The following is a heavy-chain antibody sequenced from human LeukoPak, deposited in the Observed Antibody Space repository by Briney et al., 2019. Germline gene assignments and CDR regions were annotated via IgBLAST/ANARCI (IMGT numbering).Heavy chain of an antibody. D-gene: IGHD1-26*01. CDR1: GFTFTGYY. V-gene: IGHV1-2*02. CDR3: ARLSYRYAFDI. J-gene: IGHJ3*02. CDR2: INPNSGGT. Sequence: GGSLRLSCAASGFTFTGYYMHWVRQAPGQGLEWMGWINPNSGGTNYAQKFQGRVTMTRDTSISTAYMELSRLRSDDTAVYYCARLSYRYAFDIWGQGTMVTVSS.